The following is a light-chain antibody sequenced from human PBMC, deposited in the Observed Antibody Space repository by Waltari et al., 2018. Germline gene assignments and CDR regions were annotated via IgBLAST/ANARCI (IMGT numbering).Light chain of an antibody. J-gene: IGKJ1*01. CDR2: HAS. Sequence: IVLTQSPGTLSLSPGERATLSCRASESIGKYLAWYQQRPGQAPRLVMFHASNRATGIPDRFSGSGSGTDFSLTISRLELEDFAVYYCQKYNRLPATFGQGTKVEIK. V-gene: IGKV3-20*01. CDR1: ESIGKY. CDR3: QKYNRLPAT.